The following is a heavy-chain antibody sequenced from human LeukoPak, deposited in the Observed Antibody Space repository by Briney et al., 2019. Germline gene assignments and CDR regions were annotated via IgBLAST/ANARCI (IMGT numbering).Heavy chain of an antibody. Sequence: GESLKISCKGSGYTFTTYWIGWVRQMPGKGLEWMGIIYPGDSDTRYSPSFQGQVTISVDKSISTAYLQWSSLKASDTAMYYCARGGPGYCTNGVCPTHAFDIWGQGTMVTVSS. CDR3: ARGGPGYCTNGVCPTHAFDI. D-gene: IGHD2-8*01. J-gene: IGHJ3*02. CDR2: IYPGDSDT. CDR1: GYTFTTYW. V-gene: IGHV5-51*01.